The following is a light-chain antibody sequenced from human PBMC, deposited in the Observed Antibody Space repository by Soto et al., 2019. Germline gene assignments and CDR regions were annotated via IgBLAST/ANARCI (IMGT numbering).Light chain of an antibody. CDR2: DAS. CDR1: QSVSYW. V-gene: IGKV1-5*01. CDR3: QHYNTYSNT. J-gene: IGKJ3*01. Sequence: DIQMTQSPSTLSTSVGERVTITCRASQSVSYWLAWYQQKPGKAPNLLIYDASSLESGVPSRVSGSGYGTEFTLTISSLQPDDSATYYCQHYNTYSNTFGPGTKVEIK.